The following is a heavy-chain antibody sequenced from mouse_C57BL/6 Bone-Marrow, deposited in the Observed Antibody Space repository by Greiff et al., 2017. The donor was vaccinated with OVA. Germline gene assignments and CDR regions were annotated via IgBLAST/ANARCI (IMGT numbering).Heavy chain of an antibody. J-gene: IGHJ4*01. Sequence: QVQLQQPGAELVKPGASVKMSCKASGYTFTSYWITWVKQRPGQGLEWIGDIYPGSGSTNYNEKFKSKATLTVDTSSSTAYLQLSSLTSEDSAVYYCARGDDGYLYAMDYWGQGTSVTVSS. CDR1: GYTFTSYW. V-gene: IGHV1-55*01. D-gene: IGHD2-3*01. CDR3: ARGDDGYLYAMDY. CDR2: IYPGSGST.